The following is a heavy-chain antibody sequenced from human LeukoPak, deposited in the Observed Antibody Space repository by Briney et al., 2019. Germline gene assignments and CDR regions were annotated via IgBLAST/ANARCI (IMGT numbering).Heavy chain of an antibody. D-gene: IGHD5-18*01. CDR1: GGSISSSSYY. V-gene: IGHV4-61*05. J-gene: IGHJ4*02. Sequence: SETLSLTCTVSGGSISSSSYYWSWIRQPPGQGLEWIGYIYYSGSTNYNPSLKSRVTISVDTSKNQFSLKLSSVTAADTAVYYCARHKGYSYGEDYWGQGTLVTVSS. CDR3: ARHKGYSYGEDY. CDR2: IYYSGST.